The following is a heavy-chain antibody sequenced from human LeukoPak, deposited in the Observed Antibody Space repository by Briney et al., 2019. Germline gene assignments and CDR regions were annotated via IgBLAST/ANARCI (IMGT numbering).Heavy chain of an antibody. Sequence: GGSLSLSCAASGFTFSSYAMSWVRQAPGKGLEWVSAISGSGGSTYYADSVKGRFTISRDNSKNTLYLQMNSLRAEDTAVYYCANLVGANRDPPQRPSGTDYWGQGTLVTVSS. J-gene: IGHJ4*02. CDR2: ISGSGGST. CDR1: GFTFSSYA. D-gene: IGHD1-26*01. CDR3: ANLVGANRDPPQRPSGTDY. V-gene: IGHV3-23*01.